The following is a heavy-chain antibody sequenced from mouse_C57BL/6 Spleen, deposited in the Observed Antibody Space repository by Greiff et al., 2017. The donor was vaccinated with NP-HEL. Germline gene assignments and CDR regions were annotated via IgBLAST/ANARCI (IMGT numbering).Heavy chain of an antibody. J-gene: IGHJ2*01. D-gene: IGHD1-1*01. CDR3: ARKGTTVHFDY. Sequence: VQLQQPGAELVRPGTSVKLSCKASGYTFTSYWMHWVKQRPGQGLEWIGVIDPSDSYTNYNQKFKGKATLTVDTSSSTAYMQLSSLTSEDSAVYYCARKGTTVHFDYWGQGTTLTVSS. CDR1: GYTFTSYW. CDR2: IDPSDSYT. V-gene: IGHV1-59*01.